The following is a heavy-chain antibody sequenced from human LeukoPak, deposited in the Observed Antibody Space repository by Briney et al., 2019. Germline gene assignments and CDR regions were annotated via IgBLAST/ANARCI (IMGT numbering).Heavy chain of an antibody. CDR1: GGFISSYY. Sequence: SETLSLTRTVSGGFISSYYWSSVRQPPRKGLEWIGYIYYSGSTNYNPSLKSRVTISVDTSKNQFSLKLSSVTAADTAVYYCAREGQWLPGFDYWGQGTLVTVSS. J-gene: IGHJ4*02. CDR2: IYYSGST. D-gene: IGHD6-19*01. V-gene: IGHV4-59*01. CDR3: AREGQWLPGFDY.